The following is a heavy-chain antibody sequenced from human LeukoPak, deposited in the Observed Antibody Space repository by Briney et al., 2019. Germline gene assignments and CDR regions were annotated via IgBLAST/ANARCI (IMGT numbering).Heavy chain of an antibody. CDR1: GCSFTTYG. CDR3: ARLHLGELSSRFDY. CDR2: ISAYNGDT. D-gene: IGHD3-16*02. Sequence: ASVKVSCKASGCSFTTYGITWVRQAPGQGLEWIGWISAYNGDTRYAQHLQGRLTMTTDTSTTTPYIDLRSLRSDDTAVYYCARLHLGELSSRFDYWGQGTLVTVSS. V-gene: IGHV1-18*01. J-gene: IGHJ4*02.